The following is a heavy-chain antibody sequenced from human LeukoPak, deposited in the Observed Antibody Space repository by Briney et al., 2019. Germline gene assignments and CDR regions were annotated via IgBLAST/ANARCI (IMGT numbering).Heavy chain of an antibody. CDR2: IYSDGGT. V-gene: IGHV3-66*02. J-gene: IGHJ5*01. Sequence: GGSLRLSCAASGFTVSAKYMSWVRQGPGKGLDWISSIYSDGGTNYADSVKGRFTISRGNSKNTLYLQMNSLRPEDTAVYYCARDGGFGGPGGDNWFDSWGQGALVTVSS. CDR3: ARDGGFGGPGGDNWFDS. D-gene: IGHD3-16*01. CDR1: GFTVSAKY.